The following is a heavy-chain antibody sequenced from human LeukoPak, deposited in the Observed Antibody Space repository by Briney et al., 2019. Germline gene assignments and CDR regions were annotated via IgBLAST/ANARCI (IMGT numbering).Heavy chain of an antibody. CDR1: GYTFTGYY. D-gene: IGHD3-3*02. CDR2: LNPNTSGT. J-gene: IGHJ4*02. V-gene: IGHV1-2*02. CDR3: ARHLHFDF. Sequence: GASVKVSCKASGYTFTGYYVHWVRQAPGQGLEWMGWLNPNTSGTSYAQRFQGRVTMTGDSSINTAYLELSSLRSDDTAIYYCARHLHFDFWGQGTLVAVSS.